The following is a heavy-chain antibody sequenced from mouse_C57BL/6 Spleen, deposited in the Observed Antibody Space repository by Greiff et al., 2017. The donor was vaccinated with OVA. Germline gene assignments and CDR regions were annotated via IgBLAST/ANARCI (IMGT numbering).Heavy chain of an antibody. J-gene: IGHJ1*03. CDR2: IYPGSGST. CDR1: GYTFTSYW. V-gene: IGHV1-55*01. D-gene: IGHD2-3*01. Sequence: VQLQQPGAELVKPGASVKMSCKASGYTFTSYWITWVKQRPGQGLEWIGDIYPGSGSTNYNEKFKSKATLTVDTSSSTAYMQLSSLTSEDSAVYYCARKIYDGYYDWYFDVWGTGTTVTVSS. CDR3: ARKIYDGYYDWYFDV.